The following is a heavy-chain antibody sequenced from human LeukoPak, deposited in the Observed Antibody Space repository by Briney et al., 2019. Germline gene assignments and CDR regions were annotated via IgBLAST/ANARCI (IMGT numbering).Heavy chain of an antibody. V-gene: IGHV4-59*01. CDR1: GGSISSYY. J-gene: IGHJ4*02. CDR2: IYYSGST. Sequence: PSETLSLTCTVSGGSISSYYWSWIRQPPGKGLEWIGYIYYSGSTNYNPSLKSRVTISVDTSKNQFSLKLSSVTAADTAVYYCARRGYCSSTSCYRALGYWGQGTLVTVSS. D-gene: IGHD2-2*01. CDR3: ARRGYCSSTSCYRALGY.